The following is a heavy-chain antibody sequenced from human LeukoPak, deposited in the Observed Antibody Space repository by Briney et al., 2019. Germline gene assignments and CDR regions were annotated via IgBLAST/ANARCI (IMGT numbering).Heavy chain of an antibody. CDR2: ISGRGTNT. V-gene: IGHV3-23*01. D-gene: IGHD2-15*01. CDR1: GCTFSNHA. CDR3: GKGELPDIVVVIAAPPAY. Sequence: GGSLRLSCAGSGCTFSNHAMSWVRQAPGQGREWVSSISGRGTNTYYAASVKGRFTISRDNSKNTLYLQMSSLRAEDTAIYYRGKGELPDIVVVIAAPPAYWGQGTLVTVSS. J-gene: IGHJ4*02.